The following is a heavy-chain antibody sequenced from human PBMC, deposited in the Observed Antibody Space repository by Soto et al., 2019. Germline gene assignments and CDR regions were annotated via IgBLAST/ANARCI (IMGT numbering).Heavy chain of an antibody. D-gene: IGHD7-27*01. CDR3: ARPGRDWGALHY. V-gene: IGHV4-59*08. Sequence: QVQLQESGPGLVKPSETLSLTCTVSNDSISTYYWTWIQQPPGKGLEWIGFIYYSGSTNYNPSLQSRVTISVDTSKNQVSLKMNSVTAADTAVYYCARPGRDWGALHYWGQGTLVTVSS. CDR2: IYYSGST. CDR1: NDSISTYY. J-gene: IGHJ4*02.